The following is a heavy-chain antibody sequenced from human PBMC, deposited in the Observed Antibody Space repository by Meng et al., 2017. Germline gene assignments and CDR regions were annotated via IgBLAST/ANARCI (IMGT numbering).Heavy chain of an antibody. D-gene: IGHD4-17*01. CDR1: GFTFSSYA. CDR3: ARDVITVTHYYYYYGMDV. Sequence: SCAASGFTFSSYAMHWVRQAPGKGLEWVAVISYDGSNKYYADSVKGRFTISRDNSKNTLYLQMNSLRAEDTAVYYCARDVITVTHYYYYYGMDVWGQGTLVTVSS. V-gene: IGHV3-30*04. J-gene: IGHJ6*02. CDR2: ISYDGSNK.